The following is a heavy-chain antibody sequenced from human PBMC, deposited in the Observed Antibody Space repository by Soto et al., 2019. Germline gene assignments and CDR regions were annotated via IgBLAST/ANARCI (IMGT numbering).Heavy chain of an antibody. CDR2: SYYSGST. CDR1: GGSISSGDYY. J-gene: IGHJ6*02. Sequence: PSETLSLTCTVSGGSISSGDYYWSWIRQPPGKGLEWIGYSYYSGSTYYNPSLKSRVTISVDTSKNQFSLKLSSVTAADTAEYYCARVSRDSRSWQGPYYYYYGMDVWGQGTTVTVSS. CDR3: ARVSRDSRSWQGPYYYYYGMDV. D-gene: IGHD6-13*01. V-gene: IGHV4-30-4*01.